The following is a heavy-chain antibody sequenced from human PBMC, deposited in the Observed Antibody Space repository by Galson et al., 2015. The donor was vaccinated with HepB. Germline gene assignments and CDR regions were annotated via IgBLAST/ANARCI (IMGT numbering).Heavy chain of an antibody. Sequence: LSLTCAVYGGSFSGYYWSWIRQPPGKGLEWIGEINHSGSTNYNPSLKSRVTISVDTSKNQFSLKLSSVTAADTAVYYCARVRAVAGSSHFDYWGQGTLVTVSS. CDR3: ARVRAVAGSSHFDY. V-gene: IGHV4-34*01. CDR1: GGSFSGYY. D-gene: IGHD6-19*01. CDR2: INHSGST. J-gene: IGHJ4*02.